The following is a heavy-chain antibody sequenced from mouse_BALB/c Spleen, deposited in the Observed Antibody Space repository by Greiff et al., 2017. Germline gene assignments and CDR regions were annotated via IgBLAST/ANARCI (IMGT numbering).Heavy chain of an antibody. V-gene: IGHV5-2*01. Sequence: DVKLVESGGGLVQPGESLKLSCESNEYEFPSHDMSWVRKTPEKRLELVAAINSDGGSAYYPDTMERRFIISRDNTKKALYLQMSSLRSEDTALYYCTRHGLAGTWFAYWGQGTLVTVSA. CDR1: EYEFPSHD. D-gene: IGHD4-1*01. J-gene: IGHJ3*01. CDR3: TRHGLAGTWFAY. CDR2: INSDGGSA.